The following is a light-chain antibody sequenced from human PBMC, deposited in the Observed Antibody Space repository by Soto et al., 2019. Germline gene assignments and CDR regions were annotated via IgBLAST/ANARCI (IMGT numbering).Light chain of an antibody. V-gene: IGKV3-20*01. CDR2: GAS. CDR1: QSVSSSY. J-gene: IGKJ2*01. CDR3: QQYGSSLYT. Sequence: EIVLTQSPGTLSLSPGERATLSCRASQSVSSSYLAWYQQKPGQAPRLLIYGASSRATGIPDRFSGSGSGTDFTLTISRLEPEDFAVYYCQQYGSSLYTFGSGTKLEIK.